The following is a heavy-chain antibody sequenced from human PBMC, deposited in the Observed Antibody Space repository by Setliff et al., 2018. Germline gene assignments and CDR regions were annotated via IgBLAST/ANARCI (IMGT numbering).Heavy chain of an antibody. D-gene: IGHD3-3*01. CDR1: GGTFNNYP. J-gene: IGHJ4*02. V-gene: IGHV1-69*13. Sequence: SVKVSCKASGGTFNNYPISWVRQAPGQGLEWMGGIIPMFRTGKYAQKFQGRVSITADESTRTAYMELSSLTFEDTAVYYCARWNGSGYFYYWGQGTWVTVSS. CDR2: IIPMFRTG. CDR3: ARWNGSGYFYY.